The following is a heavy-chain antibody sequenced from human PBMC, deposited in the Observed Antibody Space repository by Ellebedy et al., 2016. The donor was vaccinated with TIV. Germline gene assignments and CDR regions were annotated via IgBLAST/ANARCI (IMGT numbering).Heavy chain of an antibody. CDR1: GFTFISFY. CDR2: INPGGDST. Sequence: AASVKVSCKASGFTFISFYMHWMRQAPGQGLEWMGIINPGGDSTTYAQKFQGRVTMTRDTSTSTDYMELSSLRSDDTAVYYCAREPNGWYHFDFWGQGTLVTVSS. J-gene: IGHJ4*02. V-gene: IGHV1-46*01. D-gene: IGHD6-19*01. CDR3: AREPNGWYHFDF.